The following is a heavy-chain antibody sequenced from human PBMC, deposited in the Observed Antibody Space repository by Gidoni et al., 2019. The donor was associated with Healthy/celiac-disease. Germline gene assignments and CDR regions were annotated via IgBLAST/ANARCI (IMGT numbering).Heavy chain of an antibody. V-gene: IGHV3-23*01. D-gene: IGHD6-19*01. CDR2: ISGSGGST. J-gene: IGHJ1*01. CDR1: GFTFSSYA. Sequence: EVQLLESGGGLVQPGGSLRLSCAASGFTFSSYAMSWVRQAPGKGLEWVSAISGSGGSTYYADSVKGRFTISRDNSKNTLYLQMNSLRAEDTAVYYCAKAPDSWLVRSEYFQHWGQGTLVTVSS. CDR3: AKAPDSWLVRSEYFQH.